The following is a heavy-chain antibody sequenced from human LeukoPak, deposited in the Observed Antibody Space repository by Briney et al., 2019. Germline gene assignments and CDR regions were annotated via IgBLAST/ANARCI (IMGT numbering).Heavy chain of an antibody. Sequence: SQTLSLTCTVSGGSISSGDYYWSWIRQPPGEGLEWIGYIYYSGSTYYNPSLKSRVTISVDTSKNQFSLKLSSVTAADTAVYYCATGTLTMVRGVRYYYYYMDVWGKGTTVTVSS. D-gene: IGHD3-10*01. CDR2: IYYSGST. V-gene: IGHV4-30-4*08. CDR1: GGSISSGDYY. J-gene: IGHJ6*03. CDR3: ATGTLTMVRGVRYYYYYMDV.